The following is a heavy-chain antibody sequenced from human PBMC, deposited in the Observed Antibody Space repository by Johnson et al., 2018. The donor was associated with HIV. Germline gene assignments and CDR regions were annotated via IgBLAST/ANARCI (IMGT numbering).Heavy chain of an antibody. J-gene: IGHJ3*02. Sequence: VQLVESGGGVVQPGGSLRLSCGASGFSVSNNYMNWVRQAPGKGLEWVSVIYSGGSTYYADSVRGRFTISRDKSKNTVSLQMNSLRAEDTAVYYCTKTLGYDSSGYHDGFDIWGQGTLVTVSS. D-gene: IGHD3-22*01. CDR2: IYSGGST. CDR3: TKTLGYDSSGYHDGFDI. CDR1: GFSVSNNY. V-gene: IGHV3-66*01.